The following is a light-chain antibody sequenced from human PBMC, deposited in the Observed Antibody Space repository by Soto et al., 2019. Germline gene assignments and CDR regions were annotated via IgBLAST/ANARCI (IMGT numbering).Light chain of an antibody. V-gene: IGKV2-28*01. CDR3: MQALQTPLT. J-gene: IGKJ4*01. CDR1: QSLLHSDGYNY. CDR2: LGS. Sequence: DVVMTQSPLSLPVTPGEPASISCRSSQSLLHSDGYNYLDWFLQRPGQSPQVLIYLGSNRAPGEPDRFSGSGSSTDFTLKISRVEAKDVAVYYSMQALQTPLTFGGRTKVEIK.